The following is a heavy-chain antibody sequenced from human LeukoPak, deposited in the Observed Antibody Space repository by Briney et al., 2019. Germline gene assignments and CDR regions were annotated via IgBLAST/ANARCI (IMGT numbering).Heavy chain of an antibody. Sequence: PSETLSLTCIVPGGSMRNYYWGWIRQPPGKGPEWIGYIYHSGITRFNPSLKSRASISLDTSKNQFPLKLTSVTAADTAVYYCARSRYYYDTSGYAYWGQGTHVTVSS. D-gene: IGHD3-22*01. CDR2: IYHSGIT. CDR1: GGSMRNYY. J-gene: IGHJ4*02. CDR3: ARSRYYYDTSGYAY. V-gene: IGHV4-59*01.